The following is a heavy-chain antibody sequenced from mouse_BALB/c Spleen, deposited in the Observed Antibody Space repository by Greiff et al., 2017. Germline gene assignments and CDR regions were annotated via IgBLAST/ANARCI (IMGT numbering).Heavy chain of an antibody. CDR1: GYSITSGYY. J-gene: IGHJ4*01. CDR2: ISYDGSN. CDR3: ASLGRNAMDY. Sequence: ESGPGLVKPSQSLSLTCSVTGYSITSGYYWTWIRQVPGNQLEWMGYISYDGSNNYNPSLKNRISITRDTSKNQFFLKLNSVTTEDTATYYCASLGRNAMDYWGQGTSVTVSS. V-gene: IGHV3-6*02. D-gene: IGHD4-1*01.